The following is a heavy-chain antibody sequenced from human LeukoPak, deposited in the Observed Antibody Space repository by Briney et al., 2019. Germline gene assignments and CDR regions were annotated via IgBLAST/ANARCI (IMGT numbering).Heavy chain of an antibody. D-gene: IGHD2-15*01. CDR3: ARERRESRGYSGCFSVVAATPLDY. V-gene: IGHV1-69*05. J-gene: IGHJ4*02. Sequence: GASVKVSCKASGGTFSSYAISWVRQAPGQGLEWMGRIIPIFGTANYAQKFQGRVTITTDESTSTAYMELSSLRSEDTAVYYCARERRESRGYSGCFSVVAATPLDYWGQGTLVTVSS. CDR2: IIPIFGTA. CDR1: GGTFSSYA.